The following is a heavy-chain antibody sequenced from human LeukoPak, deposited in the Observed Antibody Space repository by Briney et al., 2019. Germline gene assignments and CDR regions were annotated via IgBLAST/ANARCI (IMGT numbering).Heavy chain of an antibody. Sequence: ASVKVSCKASGGTFSSYAISWVRQAPGQGLEWMGRIIPIFGTANYAQKFQGRVTITTDESTSTAYMELSSLRSEDTAVYYCARNLELSTVGYYFDYWGQGTLVTVSS. J-gene: IGHJ4*02. V-gene: IGHV1-69*05. CDR2: IIPIFGTA. CDR3: ARNLELSTVGYYFDY. D-gene: IGHD4-23*01. CDR1: GGTFSSYA.